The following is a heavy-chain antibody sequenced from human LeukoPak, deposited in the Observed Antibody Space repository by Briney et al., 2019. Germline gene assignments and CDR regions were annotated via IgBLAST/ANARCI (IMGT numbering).Heavy chain of an antibody. CDR2: ISYDGSNK. Sequence: PGGSLRLSCAASGFTFSSYAMHWVRQAPGKGLEWVAVISYDGSNKYYADSVKGRFTISRDNSKNTLYLQMNSLRAEDTAVYYCAKVFGYSSGYNYWGQGTLVTVSS. CDR1: GFTFSSYA. CDR3: AKVFGYSSGYNY. J-gene: IGHJ4*02. V-gene: IGHV3-30-3*01. D-gene: IGHD6-19*01.